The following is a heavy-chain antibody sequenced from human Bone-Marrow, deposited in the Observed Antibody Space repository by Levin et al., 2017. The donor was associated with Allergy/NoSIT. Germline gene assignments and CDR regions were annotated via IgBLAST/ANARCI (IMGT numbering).Heavy chain of an antibody. CDR3: ARVEPRYDYIWGSYPLRWFDP. J-gene: IGHJ5*02. CDR1: GYTFTSYG. V-gene: IGHV1-18*01. D-gene: IGHD3-16*02. Sequence: ASVKVSCKASGYTFTSYGISWVRQAPGQGLEWMGWISAYNGNTNYAQKLQGRVTMTTDTSTSTAYMELRSLRSDDTAVYYCARVEPRYDYIWGSYPLRWFDPWGQGTLVTVSS. CDR2: ISAYNGNT.